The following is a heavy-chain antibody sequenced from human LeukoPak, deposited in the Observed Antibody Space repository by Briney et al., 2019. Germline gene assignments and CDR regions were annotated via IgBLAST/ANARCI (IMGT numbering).Heavy chain of an antibody. J-gene: IGHJ5*02. CDR2: IYYSEST. D-gene: IGHD6-13*01. V-gene: IGHV4-31*03. CDR1: GGSFSSGGYY. CDR3: ARDEAGAIAAAGTSWFDP. Sequence: SETLSLTCTVSGGSFSSGGYYWSWHRQDPGMGLEWTGYIYYSESTYYNPSHKSRVTISVDTSKNQFSLKLSSVTAADTAVYYCARDEAGAIAAAGTSWFDPWGQGSLVTVSS.